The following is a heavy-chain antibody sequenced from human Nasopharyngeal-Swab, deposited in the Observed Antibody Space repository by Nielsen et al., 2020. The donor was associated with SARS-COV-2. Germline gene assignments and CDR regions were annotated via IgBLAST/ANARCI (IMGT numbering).Heavy chain of an antibody. V-gene: IGHV4-31*03. CDR3: ARAPHTIFGVVTTFDY. CDR1: GGSISSGDYY. J-gene: IGHJ4*02. Sequence: SETLSLTCTVSGGSISSGDYYWSWIRQHPGKGLEWIGDTYYSGSTYYNPSLKSRVTISVDTSKNQFSLKLSSVTAADTAVYYCARAPHTIFGVVTTFDYWGQGTLVTVSS. D-gene: IGHD3-3*01. CDR2: TYYSGST.